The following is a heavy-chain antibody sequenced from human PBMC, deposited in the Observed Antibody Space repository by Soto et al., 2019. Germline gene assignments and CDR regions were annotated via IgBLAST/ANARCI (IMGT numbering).Heavy chain of an antibody. V-gene: IGHV3-66*01. J-gene: IGHJ4*02. CDR3: AKEMVVAATAY. Sequence: GGSLRLSCAASGFTVSTKYMSWVRQAPGKGLEWVSVSYSGGSTFYADSVRGRFTISGDNSKNTVNLQMNSLRAEDTAVYYCAKEMVVAATAYWGQGTLVTVSS. CDR1: GFTVSTKY. CDR2: SYSGGST. D-gene: IGHD2-15*01.